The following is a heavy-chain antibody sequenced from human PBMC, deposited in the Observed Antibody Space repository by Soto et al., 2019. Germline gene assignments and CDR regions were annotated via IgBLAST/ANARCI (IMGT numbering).Heavy chain of an antibody. CDR2: INSDGSTT. J-gene: IGHJ4*02. CDR3: ARERTWSCFDC. D-gene: IGHD6-13*01. Sequence: TGGSLRLSCAASGFTFSSYWMHWVRQAPGKGLVWVSRINSDGSTTSYADSVKGRFTMSRDNAKNTLYLQMNSLRAEDTAVYYCARERTWSCFDCWGQGTLVTVSS. CDR1: GFTFSSYW. V-gene: IGHV3-74*01.